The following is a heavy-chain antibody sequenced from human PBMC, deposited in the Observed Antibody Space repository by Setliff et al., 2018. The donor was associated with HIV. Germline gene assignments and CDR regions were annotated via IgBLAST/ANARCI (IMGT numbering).Heavy chain of an antibody. CDR1: GGSISTTTYY. Sequence: SETLSLTCTVSGGSISTTTYYWGWIRQPTGRGLEWIGTISDSGSPNYSPSLQSRVTISADSYKNQFSLKLSSVTAADTAVYYCARTLRAAAMGDFDYWGQGTMVTVSS. V-gene: IGHV4-39*01. D-gene: IGHD5-18*01. J-gene: IGHJ4*02. CDR3: ARTLRAAAMGDFDY. CDR2: ISDSGSP.